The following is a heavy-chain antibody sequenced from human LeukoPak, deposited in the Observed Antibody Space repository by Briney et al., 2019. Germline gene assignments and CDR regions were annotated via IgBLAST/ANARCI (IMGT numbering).Heavy chain of an antibody. V-gene: IGHV1-2*02. CDR2: INPNSGGT. CDR3: ARADRLDGGPYLIGP. Sequence: ASVKVSCKTSGYSYTDYYMHWVRQAPGQGLEWMGWINPNSGGTSSAQKFQGRVAMTRDTSITTVYMEVSWLTSDDTAIYYCARADRLDGGPYLIGPWGQGTLVTVSS. CDR1: GYSYTDYY. D-gene: IGHD2-21*01. J-gene: IGHJ5*02.